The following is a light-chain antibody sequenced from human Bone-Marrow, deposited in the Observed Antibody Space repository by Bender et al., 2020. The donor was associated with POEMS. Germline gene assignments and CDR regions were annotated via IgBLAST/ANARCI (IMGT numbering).Light chain of an antibody. CDR1: NIGNKR. CDR2: DN. V-gene: IGLV3-21*01. J-gene: IGLJ3*02. CDR3: QAWDSNIVV. Sequence: SYVLTQPPSVSVAPGMTARITCGGNNIGNKRVHWYQQRPGQAPVLVIYDNDRPSGIPERFSGSTSGNTATLTISGTQAIDEADYFCQAWDSNIVVFGGGTKLTVL.